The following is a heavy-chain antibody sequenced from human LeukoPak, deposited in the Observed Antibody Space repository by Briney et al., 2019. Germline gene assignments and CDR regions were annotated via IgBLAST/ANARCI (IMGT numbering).Heavy chain of an antibody. Sequence: VGSLRLSCAASGFTFSSYGMHWVRQAPGKGLEWVAVIWYDGSNKYYADSVKGRFTISRDNSKNTLYLQMNSLRAEDTAVYYCARESGYSSSFDYWGQGTLVTVSS. J-gene: IGHJ4*02. V-gene: IGHV3-33*01. D-gene: IGHD5-18*01. CDR3: ARESGYSSSFDY. CDR2: IWYDGSNK. CDR1: GFTFSSYG.